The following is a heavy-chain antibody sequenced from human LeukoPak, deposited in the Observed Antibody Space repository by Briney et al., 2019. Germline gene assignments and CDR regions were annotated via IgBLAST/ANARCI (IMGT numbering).Heavy chain of an antibody. J-gene: IGHJ4*02. Sequence: PSETLSLTCAVSGGSISSTNWWSWVRQPPGKGLEWIGDIYHSGSTNYNPSLKSRVTISVDKSKNQFSLKLSSVTAADTAVYYCARDNSGSNYFDYWGQGTLVTVSS. CDR2: IYHSGST. CDR3: ARDNSGSNYFDY. D-gene: IGHD6-19*01. V-gene: IGHV4-4*02. CDR1: GGSISSTNW.